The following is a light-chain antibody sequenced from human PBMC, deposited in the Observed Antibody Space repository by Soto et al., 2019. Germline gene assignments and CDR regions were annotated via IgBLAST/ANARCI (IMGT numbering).Light chain of an antibody. V-gene: IGKV3-11*01. J-gene: IGKJ1*01. CDR1: QTVSTY. Sequence: IVLTQSPATLSLSPGESATLSCRARQTVSTYLSWYPHKPGQAPRLLIYGASNRATGIPARFSGSWSGTDFTLTISSLEPEEFAVYYCQQRSNWPWTCGQGTKVDIK. CDR2: GAS. CDR3: QQRSNWPWT.